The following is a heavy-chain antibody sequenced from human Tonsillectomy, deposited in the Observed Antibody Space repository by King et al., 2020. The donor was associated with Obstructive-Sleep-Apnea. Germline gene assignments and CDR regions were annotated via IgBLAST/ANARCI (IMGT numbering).Heavy chain of an antibody. Sequence: VQLVESGGGLVKPGGSLRLSCAASGFTFSDYYMSWIRQAPGKGLEWVSYISSSSSYTNYADSVKGRFTISRENAKNSLYLQMNSLRAEDTAVYYCARVEYSGYDWDYFDYWGQGPLVTVSS. CDR1: GFTFSDYY. V-gene: IGHV3-11*06. D-gene: IGHD5-12*01. CDR2: ISSSSSYT. J-gene: IGHJ4*02. CDR3: ARVEYSGYDWDYFDY.